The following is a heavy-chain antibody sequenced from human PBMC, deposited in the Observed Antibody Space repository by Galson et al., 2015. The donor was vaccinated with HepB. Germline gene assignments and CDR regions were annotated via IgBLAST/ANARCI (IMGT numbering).Heavy chain of an antibody. J-gene: IGHJ6*03. D-gene: IGHD4-11*01. CDR1: GYTFTSYA. CDR2: INAGNGNT. CDR3: ARDNYDPIYYYYYMDV. Sequence: SVKVSCKASGYTFTSYAMHWVRQAPGQRLEWMGWINAGNGNTKYSQKFQGRVTITRDTSASTAYMELSSLRSEDTAVYYCARDNYDPIYYYYYMDVWGKGTTVTVSS. V-gene: IGHV1-3*01.